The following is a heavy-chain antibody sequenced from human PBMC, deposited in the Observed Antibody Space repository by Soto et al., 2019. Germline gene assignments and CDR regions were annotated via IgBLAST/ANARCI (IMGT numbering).Heavy chain of an antibody. D-gene: IGHD3-22*01. J-gene: IGHJ4*02. V-gene: IGHV1-69*01. CDR1: GGTFSSYA. Sequence: QVQLVQSGAEVKKPGSSVKVSCKASGGTFSSYAISWVRQAPGQGLEWMGGIIPIFGTANYAQKFQGRVTITADESTRTAYMELRSLRSEDTAVYYCARVNPADSSGYYSHFDYWGQGTLVTVSS. CDR2: IIPIFGTA. CDR3: ARVNPADSSGYYSHFDY.